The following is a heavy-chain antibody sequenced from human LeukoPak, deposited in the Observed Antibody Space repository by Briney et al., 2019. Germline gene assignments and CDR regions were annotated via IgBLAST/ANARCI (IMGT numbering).Heavy chain of an antibody. CDR3: ASGIAAADPDDY. CDR2: INHSGST. D-gene: IGHD6-13*01. Sequence: SETLSLTCAVYGGSFSGYYWSWIRQPPGKGLEWIGEINHSGSTNYNPSLKSRVTISVDTSKNQFSLKLSSVTAADTAVYYCASGIAAADPDDYWGQGTLVTVSS. CDR1: GGSFSGYY. J-gene: IGHJ4*02. V-gene: IGHV4-34*01.